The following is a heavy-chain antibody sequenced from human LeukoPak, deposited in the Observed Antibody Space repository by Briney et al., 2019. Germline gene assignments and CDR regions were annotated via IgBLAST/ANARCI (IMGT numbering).Heavy chain of an antibody. V-gene: IGHV3-66*02. CDR2: IYSGGST. D-gene: IGHD3-22*01. CDR3: ARPRGGYYDSSGLDAFDI. CDR1: GFTVSSNY. Sequence: GGSLRLSCAASGFTVSSNYMSWVRQAPGKGLEWVSVIYSGGSTYYADSVKGRFTISRDNSKNTLYLQMNSLRAEDRAVYYCARPRGGYYDSSGLDAFDIWGQGTMVTVSS. J-gene: IGHJ3*02.